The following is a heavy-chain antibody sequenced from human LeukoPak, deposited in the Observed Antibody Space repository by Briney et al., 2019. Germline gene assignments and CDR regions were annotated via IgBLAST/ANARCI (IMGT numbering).Heavy chain of an antibody. J-gene: IGHJ4*02. CDR1: GFTFSSYG. V-gene: IGHV3-21*01. CDR2: ISSSRSYM. D-gene: IGHD2-15*01. Sequence: PGGSLRLSCAASGFTFSSYGMNWVRQAPGKGLEWVSSISSSRSYMFYADSVKGRFTISRDNANNSLYLQMNSLRAEDTAVYYCARVKHAWDMLDYWGQGTLVTVSS. CDR3: ARVKHAWDMLDY.